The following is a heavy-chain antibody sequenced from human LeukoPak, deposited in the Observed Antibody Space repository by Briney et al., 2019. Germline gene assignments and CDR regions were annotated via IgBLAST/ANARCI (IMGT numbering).Heavy chain of an antibody. CDR2: IIPIFGTA. CDR3: ARGVYGGYVINYYFDY. CDR1: GGTFSSYA. D-gene: IGHD5-12*01. J-gene: IGHJ4*02. Sequence: SVKVSCKASGGTFSSYAISWVRQAPGQGLEWMGGIIPIFGTANYAQKSQGRVTITTDESTSTAYMELSSLRSEDTAVYYCARGVYGGYVINYYFDYWGQGTLVTVSS. V-gene: IGHV1-69*05.